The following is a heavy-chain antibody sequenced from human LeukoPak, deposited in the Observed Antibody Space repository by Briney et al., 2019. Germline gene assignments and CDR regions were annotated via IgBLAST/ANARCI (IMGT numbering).Heavy chain of an antibody. CDR2: IYYSGST. V-gene: IGHV4-59*01. CDR3: ARNRVETETGLYGMDV. CDR1: GGSISSYY. D-gene: IGHD7-27*01. Sequence: KTSETLSLTCTVSGGSISSYYWSWIRQPPGKGLEWIGYIYYSGSTNYNPSLKSRVTISVDTSKNQFSLKLSSVTAADTAVYYCARNRVETETGLYGMDVWGLGTTVTVSS. J-gene: IGHJ6*02.